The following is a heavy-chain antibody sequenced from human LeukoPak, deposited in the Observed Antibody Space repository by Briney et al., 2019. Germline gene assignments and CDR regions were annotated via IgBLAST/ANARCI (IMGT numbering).Heavy chain of an antibody. CDR2: ISGSGGST. J-gene: IGHJ4*02. CDR3: AKHIVVVTATRHDYFDY. D-gene: IGHD2-21*02. CDR1: GFTFSSYA. V-gene: IGHV3-23*01. Sequence: GGSLRLSCAASGFTFSSYAMSWVRQAPGKGLEWVSAISGSGGSTYYADSVKGRFTISRDNSKNTLYLQMNSLRAEDTAVYYCAKHIVVVTATRHDYFDYWGQGTLVTVSS.